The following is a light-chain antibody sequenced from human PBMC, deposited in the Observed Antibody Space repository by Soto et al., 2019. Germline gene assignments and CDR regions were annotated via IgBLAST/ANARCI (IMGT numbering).Light chain of an antibody. CDR1: SSDVGGYNY. V-gene: IGLV2-11*01. J-gene: IGLJ1*01. CDR3: CSYAGSYTHYV. CDR2: DVS. Sequence: QSALTQPRSVSGSPGQSVTISCTGTSSDVGGYNYVSWYQQHPGKAPKFMIYDVSKRPSGVPDRFSGSKSGNTASLTISGLQAEDEADYYCCSYAGSYTHYVFGTGTQLTVL.